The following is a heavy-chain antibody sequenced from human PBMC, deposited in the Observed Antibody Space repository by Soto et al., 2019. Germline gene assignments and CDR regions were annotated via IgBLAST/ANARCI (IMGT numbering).Heavy chain of an antibody. D-gene: IGHD6-13*01. J-gene: IGHJ5*02. Sequence: SETLSLTCTVSGGSISSYYWSWIRQPPGKGLEWIGYIYYSGSTNSNPSLKSRVTISVDTSKNQFSLKLSSVTAADTAVYYCARDAAEQPYANWFDPWGQGTLVTVS. CDR2: IYYSGST. CDR1: GGSISSYY. V-gene: IGHV4-59*01. CDR3: ARDAAEQPYANWFDP.